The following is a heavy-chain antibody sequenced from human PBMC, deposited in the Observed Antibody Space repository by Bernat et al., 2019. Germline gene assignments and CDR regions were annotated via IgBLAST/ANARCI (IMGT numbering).Heavy chain of an antibody. V-gene: IGHV3-23*01. CDR2: IRGNGRST. CDR1: GFTFGSYV. Sequence: EVQLFESGGALVQPGGSLRLSCAASGFTFGSYVMMWVRQPPGKGLEWVSFIRGNGRSTYYADAVKGRFTISRDNSKSTLFLQMNSLRVEDTAVYYCAKGHWAEGRDGYNFDYWGQGTLVTVSS. D-gene: IGHD5-12*01. J-gene: IGHJ4*02. CDR3: AKGHWAEGRDGYNFDY.